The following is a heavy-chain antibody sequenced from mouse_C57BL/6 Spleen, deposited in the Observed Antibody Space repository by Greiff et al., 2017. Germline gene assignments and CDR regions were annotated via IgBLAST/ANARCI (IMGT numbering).Heavy chain of an antibody. V-gene: IGHV2-3*01. CDR1: GFSLTSYG. CDR2: IWGDGST. J-gene: IGHJ4*01. D-gene: IGHD1-1*01. Sequence: VQRVESGPGLVAPSQSLSITCTVSGFSLTSYGVSWVRQPPGKGLEWLGVIWGDGSTNYHSALISGQSISNDNSKIQLFVKLNSLQTDDTATYYCAKPEGSSYYAMDYWGQGTSVTVSS. CDR3: AKPEGSSYYAMDY.